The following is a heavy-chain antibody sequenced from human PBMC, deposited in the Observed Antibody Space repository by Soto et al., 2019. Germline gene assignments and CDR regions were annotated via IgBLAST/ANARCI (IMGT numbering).Heavy chain of an antibody. CDR1: GLTFSSSG. CDR3: ANHGGFDF. CDR2: ISIRGDYR. J-gene: IGHJ3*01. Sequence: EGQLLQSGGGLVQPGESLRLSCAASGLTFSSSGMSWVRQAPGKGLEWVSSISIRGDYRYYADSVKGRFTSSRDNSKNTLYLQMSSLTAEDTALYYCANHGGFDFWGQGTMVAVSS. V-gene: IGHV3-23*01. D-gene: IGHD4-17*01.